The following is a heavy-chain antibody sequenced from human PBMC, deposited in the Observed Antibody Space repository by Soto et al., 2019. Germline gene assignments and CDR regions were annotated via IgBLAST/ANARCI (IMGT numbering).Heavy chain of an antibody. CDR2: IYYSGST. Sequence: PSETLSLTCTVSGGSISSSSYYWGWIRQPPGKGLEWIGSIYYSGSTYYNPSLKSRVTISVDTSKNQFSLKLSSVTAADTAVYYCARARERGVKNYYYYYYMDVWGKGTTVTVSS. CDR3: ARARERGVKNYYYYYYMDV. D-gene: IGHD2-8*01. CDR1: GGSISSSSYY. V-gene: IGHV4-39*01. J-gene: IGHJ6*03.